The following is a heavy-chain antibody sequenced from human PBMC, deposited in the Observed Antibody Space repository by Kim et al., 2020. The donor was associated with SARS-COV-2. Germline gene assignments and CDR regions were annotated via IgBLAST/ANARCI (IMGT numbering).Heavy chain of an antibody. V-gene: IGHV3-48*03. Sequence: WGSLRLSCTASTFTRRSDEMSWVRQAPGKGLEWVSFISISCNTIYYADSVRGRFTISRDSANNSLFLQMNSLRLEDTAGYFCALEWQQLDAFDVWGRGT. J-gene: IGHJ3*01. CDR3: ALEWQQLDAFDV. CDR1: TFTRRSDE. CDR2: ISISCNTI. D-gene: IGHD6-13*01.